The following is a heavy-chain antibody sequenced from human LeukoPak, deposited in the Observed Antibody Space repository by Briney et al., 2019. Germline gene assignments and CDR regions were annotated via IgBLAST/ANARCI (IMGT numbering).Heavy chain of an antibody. Sequence: DRSLSLSCAASGITSSNYAMHSVRQEQGKGLEWVAVISYDGSSKYYADSVKGRFTTSRDNSKNTLYLQMNSLRAEDTAVYYCVKVITMVRGVIKNYYGMDVWGKGTTVTVSS. CDR3: VKVITMVRGVIKNYYGMDV. D-gene: IGHD3-10*01. CDR1: GITSSNYA. CDR2: ISYDGSSK. V-gene: IGHV3-30*18. J-gene: IGHJ6*04.